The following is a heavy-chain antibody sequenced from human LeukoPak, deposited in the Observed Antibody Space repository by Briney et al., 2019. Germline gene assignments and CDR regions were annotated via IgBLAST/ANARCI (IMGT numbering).Heavy chain of an antibody. CDR2: ISSGTSYI. D-gene: IGHD1-26*01. Sequence: GGSLRLSCAASGFNFNTYTMNWVRQAPGKGLEWVSSISSGTSYIYYADSVKGRFTISRDDAKNSLYLQMNSLRAEDTAVYYCARDPTSSWETAFDIWGQGTMVTVSS. CDR1: GFNFNTYT. J-gene: IGHJ3*02. CDR3: ARDPTSSWETAFDI. V-gene: IGHV3-21*01.